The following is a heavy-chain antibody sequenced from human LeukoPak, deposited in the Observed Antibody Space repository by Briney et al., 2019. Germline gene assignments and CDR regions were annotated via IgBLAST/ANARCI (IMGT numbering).Heavy chain of an antibody. CDR2: FDPEDGET. J-gene: IGHJ4*02. CDR3: ARVGITAATADY. D-gene: IGHD4-23*01. Sequence: ASVKVSCKSSGYTFTNYYIHWVRQAPGKGLEWMGGFDPEDGETIYAQKFQGRVTMTEDTSTDTAYMELSSLRSEDTAVYFCARVGITAATADYWGQGTLVTVSS. CDR1: GYTFTNYY. V-gene: IGHV1-24*01.